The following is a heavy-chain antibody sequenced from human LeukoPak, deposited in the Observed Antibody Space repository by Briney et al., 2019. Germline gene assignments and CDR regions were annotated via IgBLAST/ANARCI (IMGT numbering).Heavy chain of an antibody. Sequence: PSETLSLTCAVYGGSLSDYYWSWIRHPAWKRLECIGEINHSGSTNYNPSLESRVTISIDTSKNQFSLRLSSVTAADTAVYYCARPNPYGVLPSYYFDYWGQGTLVTVSS. J-gene: IGHJ4*02. D-gene: IGHD4-17*01. CDR2: INHSGST. CDR3: ARPNPYGVLPSYYFDY. CDR1: GGSLSDYY. V-gene: IGHV4-34*01.